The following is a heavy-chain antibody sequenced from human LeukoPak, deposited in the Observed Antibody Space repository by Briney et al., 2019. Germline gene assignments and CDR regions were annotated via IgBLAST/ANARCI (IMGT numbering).Heavy chain of an antibody. Sequence: PGGSLRLSCAASGFTFSSYAMSWVRQAPGKGLEWVSAISGSGGSTYYADSVKGRFTISRDNSKNTLYLQMDSLRAEDTAVYYCAKDRGIVVVPAAPDVWGKGTTVTVSS. CDR2: ISGSGGST. V-gene: IGHV3-23*01. J-gene: IGHJ6*04. CDR1: GFTFSSYA. D-gene: IGHD2-2*01. CDR3: AKDRGIVVVPAAPDV.